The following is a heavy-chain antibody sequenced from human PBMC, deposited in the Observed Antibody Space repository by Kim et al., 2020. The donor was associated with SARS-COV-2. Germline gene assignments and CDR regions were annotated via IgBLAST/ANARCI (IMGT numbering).Heavy chain of an antibody. V-gene: IGHV3-7*03. Sequence: GGSLRLSCAASGFTFSSYWMSWVRQAPGKGLEWVANIKQDGSEKYYVDSVKGRFTISRDNAKNSLYLQMNSLRAEDTAVYYCARGSVAGNWLGIIEYFQHWGQGTLVTVSS. CDR2: IKQDGSEK. J-gene: IGHJ1*01. D-gene: IGHD6-19*01. CDR1: GFTFSSYW. CDR3: ARGSVAGNWLGIIEYFQH.